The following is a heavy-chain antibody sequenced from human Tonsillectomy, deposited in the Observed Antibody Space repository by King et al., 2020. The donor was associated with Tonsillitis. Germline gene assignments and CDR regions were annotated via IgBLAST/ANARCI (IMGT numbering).Heavy chain of an antibody. CDR2: IKQDVSEK. CDR3: AGGMGWTFDL. CDR1: GFTFRNYW. Sequence: VQLVESGGGLVQPGGALRLSCAASGFTFRNYWMNWVRQAPGKGLEWVANIKQDVSEKYYVDSVKGRFTISRDNAKNSLSLQMNSLSADDTATYYCAGGMGWTFDLWGRGTPVTVSS. D-gene: IGHD6-19*01. V-gene: IGHV3-7*01. J-gene: IGHJ2*01.